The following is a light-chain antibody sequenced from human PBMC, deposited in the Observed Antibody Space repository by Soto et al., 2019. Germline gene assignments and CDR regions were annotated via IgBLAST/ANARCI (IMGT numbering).Light chain of an antibody. CDR1: QSVYSN. J-gene: IGKJ4*01. CDR2: GTS. V-gene: IGKV3-15*01. Sequence: EIVMTQSPATLSVSPGERATLSCRASQSVYSNLAWYQQKPGQAPRLLIYGTSTRATGNPARFSGSGSGTEFSLTISSLQSEDFAVYYCQQYNNWPLTFGGGTKVEIK. CDR3: QQYNNWPLT.